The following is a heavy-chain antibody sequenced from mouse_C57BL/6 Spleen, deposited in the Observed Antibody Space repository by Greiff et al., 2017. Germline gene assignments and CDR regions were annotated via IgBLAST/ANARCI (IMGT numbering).Heavy chain of an antibody. CDR3: ARDYYGSSPSYFDV. Sequence: EVQLVESGGGLVKPGGSLKLSCAASGFTFSDYGMHWVRQAPEKGLEWVAYLSSGSSTIYYADTVKGRFTISRDNAKNTLFLQMTSLRSEDTAMYDCARDYYGSSPSYFDVWGTGTTVTVSS. D-gene: IGHD1-1*01. J-gene: IGHJ1*03. CDR1: GFTFSDYG. V-gene: IGHV5-17*01. CDR2: LSSGSSTI.